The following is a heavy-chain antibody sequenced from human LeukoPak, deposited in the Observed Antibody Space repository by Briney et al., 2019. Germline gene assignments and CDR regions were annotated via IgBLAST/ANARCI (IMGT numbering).Heavy chain of an antibody. Sequence: SGTLSLTCAVSGGSISSSNWWSWVRQPPGKGLEWIGEIYHSGSTNYNPSLKSRVTISVDKSKNQFSLKLSSVTAADTAVYYCARRPVIAADGYNFDYWGQGTLVTVSS. CDR3: ARRPVIAADGYNFDY. V-gene: IGHV4-4*02. J-gene: IGHJ4*02. CDR1: GGSISSSNW. CDR2: IYHSGST. D-gene: IGHD6-13*01.